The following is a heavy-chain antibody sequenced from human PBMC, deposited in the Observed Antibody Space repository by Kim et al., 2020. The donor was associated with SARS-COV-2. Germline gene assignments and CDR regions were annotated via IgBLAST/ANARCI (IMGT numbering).Heavy chain of an antibody. J-gene: IGHJ4*02. D-gene: IGHD1-26*01. V-gene: IGHV3-23*01. CDR3: AKRVGAPPDFDY. Sequence: YYADSVKGRFTISRDKSKNTLYLQMNSLRAEDTAVYYCAKRVGAPPDFDYWGQGTLVTVSS.